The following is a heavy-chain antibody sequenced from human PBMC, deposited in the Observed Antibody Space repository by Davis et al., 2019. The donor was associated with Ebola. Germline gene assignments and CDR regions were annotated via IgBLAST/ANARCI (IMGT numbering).Heavy chain of an antibody. CDR1: GGSFSGYY. Sequence: PSETLSLTCAVYGGSFSGYYWSWIRQPPGKGLEWIGYIYYSGSTNYNPSLKSRVTISVDTSKNQFSLKLSSVTAADTAVYYCASGGATWFGYWGQGTLVTVSS. V-gene: IGHV4-59*01. CDR3: ASGGATWFGY. J-gene: IGHJ4*02. D-gene: IGHD1-26*01. CDR2: IYYSGST.